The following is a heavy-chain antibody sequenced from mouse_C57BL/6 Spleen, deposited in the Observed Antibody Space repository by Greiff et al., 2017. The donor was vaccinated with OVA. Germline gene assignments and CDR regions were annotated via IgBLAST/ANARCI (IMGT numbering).Heavy chain of an antibody. CDR2: ISSGGDYI. CDR1: GFTFSSYA. Sequence: DVQLVESGEGLVKPGGSLKLSCAASGFTFSSYAMSWVRQTPEKRLEWVAYISSGGDYIYYADTVKGRFTISRDNARNTLYLQMSSLKSEDTAMYYCTRDLGIYYYGSSYVGDYWGQGTSVTVSS. J-gene: IGHJ4*01. D-gene: IGHD1-1*01. CDR3: TRDLGIYYYGSSYVGDY. V-gene: IGHV5-9-1*02.